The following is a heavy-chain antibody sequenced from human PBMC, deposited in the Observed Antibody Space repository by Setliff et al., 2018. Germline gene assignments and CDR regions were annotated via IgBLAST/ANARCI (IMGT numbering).Heavy chain of an antibody. CDR3: AKRGPYCSGGTCHYYFDY. J-gene: IGHJ4*02. CDR2: IHDSGNPT. CDR1: GFTFSNYY. Sequence: GGSLRLSCAASGFTFSNYYMTWIRQAPGKGLEWISYIHDSGNPTYYADSVKGRLTISRDNSKNTLYLEMNSLRAEDTAVYYCAKRGPYCSGGTCHYYFDYWGQGTLVTVSS. V-gene: IGHV3-23*01. D-gene: IGHD2-15*01.